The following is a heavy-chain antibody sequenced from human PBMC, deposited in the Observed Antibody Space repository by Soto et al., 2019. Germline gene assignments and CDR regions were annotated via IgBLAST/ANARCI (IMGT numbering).Heavy chain of an antibody. V-gene: IGHV3-74*01. CDR1: GFTFSSYW. CDR3: TRDLGGGGGY. Sequence: GSLRLSCAASGFTFSSYWMHWVRQAPGKGLVWVSRTNEDGSIINYADSVKGRFTISRDNAKNTLYLETNSLRVEDTAVYYCTRDLGGGGGYWGPGTLVTVSS. CDR2: TNEDGSII. J-gene: IGHJ4*02. D-gene: IGHD3-16*01.